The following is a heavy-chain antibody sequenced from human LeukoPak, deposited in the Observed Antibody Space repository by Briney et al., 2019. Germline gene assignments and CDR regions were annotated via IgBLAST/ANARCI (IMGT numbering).Heavy chain of an antibody. CDR1: GFPFSSYA. V-gene: IGHV3-23*01. Sequence: GVSLRLSCAASGFPFSSYAMIWVRQAPGKGLEWVSVISVSGGSKYYADAVKGRFTTSRDNSKNTLYLQMNSLRAEDTAVYYCAKGASILLGYMDVWGKGTTVTVSS. CDR3: AKGASILLGYMDV. D-gene: IGHD2-21*01. J-gene: IGHJ6*03. CDR2: ISVSGGSK.